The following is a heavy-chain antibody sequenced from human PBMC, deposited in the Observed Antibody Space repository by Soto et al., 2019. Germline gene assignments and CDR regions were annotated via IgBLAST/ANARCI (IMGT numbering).Heavy chain of an antibody. CDR2: ISAYNGNT. CDR3: ARVFRENMIVVVIGPQDYYGMDV. Sequence: ASVKVSCKASGYTFTSYGISWVRQAPGQGLEWMRWISAYNGNTNYAQKLQGRVTMTADTSTSTAYMELSSLRSDDTAVYYCARVFRENMIVVVIGPQDYYGMDVWGKGTTVTVSS. J-gene: IGHJ6*04. V-gene: IGHV1-18*04. CDR1: GYTFTSYG. D-gene: IGHD3-22*01.